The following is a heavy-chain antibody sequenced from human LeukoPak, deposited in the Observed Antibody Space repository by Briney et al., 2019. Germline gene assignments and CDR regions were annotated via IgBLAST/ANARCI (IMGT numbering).Heavy chain of an antibody. CDR3: ARDDSSGWYHRW. Sequence: ASVKVSCKASGYTFTSYGISWVRQAPGQGLEWVGWISAYNAYTNYTQKLQGRVTMTTDTSTSTAYMELRSLRSDDTAVYYCARDDSSGWYHRWWGQGTLVTVSS. CDR1: GYTFTSYG. J-gene: IGHJ4*02. V-gene: IGHV1-18*01. D-gene: IGHD6-19*01. CDR2: ISAYNAYT.